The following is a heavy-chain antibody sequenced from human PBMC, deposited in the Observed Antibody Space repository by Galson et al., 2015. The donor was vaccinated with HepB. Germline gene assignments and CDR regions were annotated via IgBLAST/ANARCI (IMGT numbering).Heavy chain of an antibody. V-gene: IGHV3-7*03. CDR1: GFTFSSYW. CDR2: IKQDGSEK. J-gene: IGHJ4*02. D-gene: IGHD5-18*01. Sequence: SLRLSCAASGFTFSSYWMSWVRQAPGKGLEWVANIKQDGSEKYYVDSVKGRFTISRDNAKNSLYLQMNSLRAEDTAVYYCARGLVDTAMVYDYWGQGTLVTVSS. CDR3: ARGLVDTAMVYDY.